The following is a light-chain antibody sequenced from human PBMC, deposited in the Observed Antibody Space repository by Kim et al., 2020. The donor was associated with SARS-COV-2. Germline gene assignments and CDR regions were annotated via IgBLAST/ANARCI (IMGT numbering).Light chain of an antibody. CDR1: QSVASSY. Sequence: LSPGERATVSCRASQSVASSYLVWYQQKLGQAPSLLIYGASTRATGIPDRFSGSGSGTDFTLTISRLEPEDFAVYYCHHYGSSPTFGQGTRLEIK. J-gene: IGKJ5*01. V-gene: IGKV3-20*01. CDR2: GAS. CDR3: HHYGSSPT.